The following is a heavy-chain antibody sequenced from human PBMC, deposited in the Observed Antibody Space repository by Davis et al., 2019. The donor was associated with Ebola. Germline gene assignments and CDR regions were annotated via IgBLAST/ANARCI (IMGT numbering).Heavy chain of an antibody. CDR1: GFTFSSYS. CDR2: ISRSSSTI. Sequence: LSLTCAASGFTFSSYSMSWVRQAPGKGLEWVSYISRSSSTIYYADTVKGRFTISRDNAKNSLYLQMNSLRDEDTAVYYCASDGSDFWSGYRPFDFWGQGTLVTVSS. CDR3: ASDGSDFWSGYRPFDF. V-gene: IGHV3-48*02. D-gene: IGHD3-3*01. J-gene: IGHJ4*02.